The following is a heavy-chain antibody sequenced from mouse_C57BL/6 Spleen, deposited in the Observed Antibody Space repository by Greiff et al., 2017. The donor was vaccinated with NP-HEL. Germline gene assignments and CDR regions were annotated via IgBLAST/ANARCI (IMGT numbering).Heavy chain of an antibody. V-gene: IGHV5-9-1*02. Sequence: EVQLVESGEGLVKPGGSLKLSCAASGFTFSSYAMSWVRQTPEKRLEWVAYISSGGDYIYYADTVKGRFTISRDNARNTLYLQMRSLKSEDTAMYYCTRDGKYYAMDYWGQGTSVTVSS. CDR1: GFTFSSYA. J-gene: IGHJ4*01. D-gene: IGHD2-3*01. CDR2: ISSGGDYI. CDR3: TRDGKYYAMDY.